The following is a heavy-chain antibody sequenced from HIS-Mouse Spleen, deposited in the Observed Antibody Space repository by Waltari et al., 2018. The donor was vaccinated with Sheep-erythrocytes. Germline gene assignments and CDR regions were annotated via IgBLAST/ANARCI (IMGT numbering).Heavy chain of an antibody. D-gene: IGHD1-26*01. CDR2: IIPILGIA. J-gene: IGHJ4*02. V-gene: IGHV1-69*04. CDR3: AQTGATTPHFDY. Sequence: QVQLVQSGAEVKKPGSSVKVSCKASGGTFSSYATSWFRQAPGQGLEWMGRIIPILGIANYAQKFQGRVTITADKSTSTAYMELSSLRSEDTAVYYCAQTGATTPHFDYWGQGTLVTVSS. CDR1: GGTFSSYA.